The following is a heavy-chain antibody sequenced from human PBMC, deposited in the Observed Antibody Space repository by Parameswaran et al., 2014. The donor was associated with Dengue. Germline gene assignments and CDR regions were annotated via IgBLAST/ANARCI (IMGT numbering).Heavy chain of an antibody. J-gene: IGHJ4*02. CDR3: AREARIEGGSGWYLDY. CDR2: TYYRSKWYN. D-gene: IGHD6-19*01. V-gene: IGHV6-1*01. Sequence: WIRQSPSRGLEWLGRTYYRSKWYNDYAVSVKSRITINPDTSKNQFSLQLNPVTPEDTAVYYCAREARIEGGSGWYLDYWGQGTLVTVSS.